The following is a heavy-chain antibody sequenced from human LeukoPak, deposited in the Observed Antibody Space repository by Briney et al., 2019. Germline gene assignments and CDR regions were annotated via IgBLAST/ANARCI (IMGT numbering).Heavy chain of an antibody. CDR1: GYTLTELA. D-gene: IGHD6-13*01. V-gene: IGHV1-24*01. Sequence: ASVTVSCKVSGYTLTELAVHWVRQAPGKGLEWMANFDPEDGETLYTQKFQGRVTLTEDTSTDTAYFELSSLRSDDTAVYYCATGLPAAAAAQTWGQGTLVTVSS. CDR2: FDPEDGET. J-gene: IGHJ5*02. CDR3: ATGLPAAAAAQT.